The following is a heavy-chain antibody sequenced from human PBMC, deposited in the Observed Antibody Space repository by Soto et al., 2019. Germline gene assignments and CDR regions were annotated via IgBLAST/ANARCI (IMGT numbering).Heavy chain of an antibody. CDR1: GVSMSGFY. V-gene: IGHV4-59*13. D-gene: IGHD3-3*01. CDR2: IYFSGST. J-gene: IGHJ5*02. CDR3: AEGGGTFGVVRPHWFDP. Sequence: QVQLHESGPGLVKPSETLSLTCSVSGVSMSGFYWSWIRQSPGQALEWIGYIYFSGSTSYNPSLRSRVPISADMSKNQFFLNLASVTAADSAVDHCAEGGGTFGVVRPHWFDPWGPGKVVTVSS.